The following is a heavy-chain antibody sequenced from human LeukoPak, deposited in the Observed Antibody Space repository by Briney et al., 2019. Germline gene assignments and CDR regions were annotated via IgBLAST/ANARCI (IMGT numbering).Heavy chain of an antibody. CDR2: IRSKADGGTT. J-gene: IGHJ4*02. CDR3: TRAEGGGGGNSLLIDF. Sequence: PGRSLRLSCSASGFTFGDYAMSWVRQAPGKGLEWVGFIRSKADGGTTEYAASVKGRFTVSRDDSKTIAYLQMTSLKTEDTALYYCTRAEGGGGGNSLLIDFWGQGTLVTVSS. CDR1: GFTFGDYA. D-gene: IGHD4-23*01. V-gene: IGHV3-49*04.